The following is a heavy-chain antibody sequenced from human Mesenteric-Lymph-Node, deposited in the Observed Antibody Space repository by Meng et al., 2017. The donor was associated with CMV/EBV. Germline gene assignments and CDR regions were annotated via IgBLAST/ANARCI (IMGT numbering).Heavy chain of an antibody. Sequence: GESLKISCVASGFTFSSYAMHWVRQAPGKGLEWVAVMSYDGSDKYYADSVKGRFSISRDNSKNMLYLQMNNLRAEDTAVYYCASGPEYCSSTSCHGWFDPWGQGTLVTVSS. J-gene: IGHJ5*02. CDR2: MSYDGSDK. D-gene: IGHD2-2*01. CDR3: ASGPEYCSSTSCHGWFDP. CDR1: GFTFSSYA. V-gene: IGHV3-30*14.